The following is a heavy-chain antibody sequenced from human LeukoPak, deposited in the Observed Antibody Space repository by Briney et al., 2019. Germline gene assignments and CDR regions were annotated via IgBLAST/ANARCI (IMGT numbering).Heavy chain of an antibody. CDR2: INHSGST. CDR3: ARWREWLPLGPYNWFDP. J-gene: IGHJ5*02. Sequence: PSETLSLTCAVYGGSFSGYYWSWIRQPPGKGLEWIGEINHSGSTNYNPSLKSRVTISVDTSKNQFSLKLSSVTAADTAVYCCARWREWLPLGPYNWFDPWGQGTLVTVSS. CDR1: GGSFSGYY. D-gene: IGHD3-3*01. V-gene: IGHV4-34*01.